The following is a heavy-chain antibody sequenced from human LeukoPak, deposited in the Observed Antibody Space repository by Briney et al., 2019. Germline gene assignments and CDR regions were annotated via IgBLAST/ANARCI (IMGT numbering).Heavy chain of an antibody. CDR3: ARASLGMSLI. J-gene: IGHJ3*02. Sequence: GGSLGLSCAASEFTFSSYEMNWVRQAPGKGLEWVSYISSSGSTIYYADSVKGRFTISRDNANNSLYLQMNSLRAEDTAVYYCARASLGMSLIWGQGTMVTVSS. CDR2: ISSSGSTI. V-gene: IGHV3-48*03. CDR1: EFTFSSYE. D-gene: IGHD3-16*01.